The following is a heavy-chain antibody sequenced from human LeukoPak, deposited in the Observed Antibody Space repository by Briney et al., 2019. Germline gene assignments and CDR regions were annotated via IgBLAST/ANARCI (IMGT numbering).Heavy chain of an antibody. CDR2: IYSGGST. J-gene: IGHJ5*02. V-gene: IGHV3-53*01. CDR1: GFTFSSNY. CDR3: ARDICSGGSCYWFDP. D-gene: IGHD2-15*01. Sequence: GGSLRLSCAASGFTFSSNYMSWVRQAPGKGLEWVSVIYSGGSTYYADSVKGRFTISRDNSKNTLYLQMNSLRAEDTAVYYCARDICSGGSCYWFDPWGQGTLVTVSS.